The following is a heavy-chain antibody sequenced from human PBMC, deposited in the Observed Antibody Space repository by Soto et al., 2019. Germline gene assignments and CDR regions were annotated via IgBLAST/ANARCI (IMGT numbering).Heavy chain of an antibody. J-gene: IGHJ6*02. D-gene: IGHD6-25*01. CDR3: AREARGYGGGDSYYGMDV. CDR1: GGSFSDSA. CDR2: IIPLFGSP. V-gene: IGHV1-69*01. Sequence: QVQLVQSGPEVKNPGSSVKVSCKASGGSFSDSALSWVRQAPGQGLERMGGIIPLFGSPDYAQKFLGRVTVTADESTSTAYMERSGLRTEDTAVYYCAREARGYGGGDSYYGMDVWCQGNTVTVS.